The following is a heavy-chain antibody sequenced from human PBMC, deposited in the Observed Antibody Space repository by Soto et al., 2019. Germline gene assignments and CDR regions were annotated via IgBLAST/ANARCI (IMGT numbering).Heavy chain of an antibody. V-gene: IGHV4-31*03. CDR2: IYYSGST. J-gene: IGHJ6*02. Sequence: SETLSLTCTVSGGSISSGGYYWSWIRQHPGKGLEWIGYIYYSGSTYYNPSLKSRVTISVDTSKNQFSLKLSSVTAADTAVYYCARDNTIFPNGMDVWGQGTTVTVSS. CDR3: ARDNTIFPNGMDV. D-gene: IGHD3-9*01. CDR1: GGSISSGGYY.